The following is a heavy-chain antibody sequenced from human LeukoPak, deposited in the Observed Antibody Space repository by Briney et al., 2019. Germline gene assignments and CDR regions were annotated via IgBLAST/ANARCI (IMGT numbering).Heavy chain of an antibody. CDR1: GFTFSSYE. J-gene: IGHJ4*02. Sequence: PGGSLRLSCAASGFTFSSYEMNWVRQPPGKGLEWIGYIFNSGSTYYNPSLKSRVTILVDTSKNQFSLKLSSVTAADTAVYYCARDRHKLVDIVAGILDYWGQGTLVTVSS. CDR2: IFNSGST. V-gene: IGHV4-59*12. D-gene: IGHD5-12*01. CDR3: ARDRHKLVDIVAGILDY.